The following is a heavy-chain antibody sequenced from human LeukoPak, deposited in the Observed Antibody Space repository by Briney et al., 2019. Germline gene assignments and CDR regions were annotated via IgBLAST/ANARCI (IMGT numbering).Heavy chain of an antibody. J-gene: IGHJ4*02. CDR1: GFTFSSYS. D-gene: IGHD2-21*02. Sequence: GGSLRLSCAASGFTFSSYSMSWVRQAPGKGLEWVSSISSSGANTYYADSVKGRFTISRDNSKNTLYLQMSSLRVEDTAVYYCAKRDRPCSGDCSAPYYFDYWGQGTLVTVSS. CDR2: ISSSGANT. V-gene: IGHV3-23*01. CDR3: AKRDRPCSGDCSAPYYFDY.